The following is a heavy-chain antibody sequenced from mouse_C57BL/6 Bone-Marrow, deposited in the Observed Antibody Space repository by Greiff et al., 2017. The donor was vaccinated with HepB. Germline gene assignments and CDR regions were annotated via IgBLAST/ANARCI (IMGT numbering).Heavy chain of an antibody. CDR1: GYTFTSYW. Sequence: QVQLQQPGAELVKPGASVKLSCKASGYTFTSYWMQWVKQRPGQGLEWIGEIDPSDSYTNYNQKFKGKATLTVDPSSSTAYMQLSSLTSEDSAVYYCARWTTVVEYWYFDVWGTGTTVTVSS. CDR2: IDPSDSYT. CDR3: ARWTTVVEYWYFDV. V-gene: IGHV1-50*01. D-gene: IGHD1-1*01. J-gene: IGHJ1*03.